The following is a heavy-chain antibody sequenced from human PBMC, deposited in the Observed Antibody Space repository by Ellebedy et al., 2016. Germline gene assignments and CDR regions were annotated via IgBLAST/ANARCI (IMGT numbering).Heavy chain of an antibody. D-gene: IGHD3-3*01. CDR3: AKVDAYYDFWSGLERDGNFDY. CDR2: MSYDGSKK. Sequence: GESLKISXAASGFIFSDSVMHWVRQAPGKGLEWVAVMSYDGSKKHYADSVKGRFTISRDNSKNTLYLQMNSLRAEDTAVYYCAKVDAYYDFWSGLERDGNFDYWGQGTLVTVSS. V-gene: IGHV3-30*18. J-gene: IGHJ4*02. CDR1: GFIFSDSV.